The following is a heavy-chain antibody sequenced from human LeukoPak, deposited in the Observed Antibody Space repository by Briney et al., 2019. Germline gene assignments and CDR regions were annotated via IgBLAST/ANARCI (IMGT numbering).Heavy chain of an antibody. CDR1: GFTFSSYG. CDR3: AKVGGDPRSIDY. CDR2: ISYDGSNK. D-gene: IGHD3-10*01. Sequence: PGGSLRLSCAASGFTFSSYGMHWVRQAPGKGLEWVAVISYDGSNKYYADSVKGRFTISRDNSKNTLYLQMNSLRVEDTAVYYCAKVGGDPRSIDYWGQGTLVTVSS. J-gene: IGHJ4*02. V-gene: IGHV3-30*18.